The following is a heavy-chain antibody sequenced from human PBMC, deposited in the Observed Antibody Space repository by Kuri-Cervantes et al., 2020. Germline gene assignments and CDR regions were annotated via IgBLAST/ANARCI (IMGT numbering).Heavy chain of an antibody. CDR1: GESLSAYY. V-gene: IGHV4-34*01. D-gene: IGHD6-13*01. CDR2: ITHSGST. J-gene: IGHJ4*02. Sequence: SETLSLTCAVNGESLSAYYRNWIRQFPGKGLEWIGEITHSGSTNYKPSLKSRVTISVDTSKNQFSLKLSSVTAADTAVYYYASSWYSDYWCQGTLVTVSS. CDR3: ASSWYSDY.